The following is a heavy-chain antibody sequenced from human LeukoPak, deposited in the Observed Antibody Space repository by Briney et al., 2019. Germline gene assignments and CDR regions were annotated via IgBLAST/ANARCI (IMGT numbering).Heavy chain of an antibody. J-gene: IGHJ4*02. D-gene: IGHD4-23*01. CDR1: GGSFSAYY. V-gene: IGHV4-34*01. CDR2: INHSGST. CDR3: ARRKRFDYGGFDY. Sequence: SETLSLTCAVFGGSFSAYYWSWIRQPPGKGLEWIGEINHSGSTNYNPSLKSRVTISVDTSKNQFSLKLSSVTAADTAVYYCARRKRFDYGGFDYWGQGTLVTVSS.